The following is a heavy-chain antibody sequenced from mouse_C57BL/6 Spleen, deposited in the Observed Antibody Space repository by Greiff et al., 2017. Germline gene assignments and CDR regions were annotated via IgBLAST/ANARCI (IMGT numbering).Heavy chain of an antibody. CDR2: INPSSGYT. V-gene: IGHV1-4*01. CDR1: GYTFTSYT. J-gene: IGHJ4*01. D-gene: IGHD1-1*01. Sequence: VQLQESGAELARPGASVKMSCKASGYTFTSYTMDWVKQRPGQGLEWIGYINPSSGYTKYKQKFKDKATLTADKSSSTAYMQLSSLTSEDCAVYYCANCGSFMDYWGQGTSVTVSS. CDR3: ANCGSFMDY.